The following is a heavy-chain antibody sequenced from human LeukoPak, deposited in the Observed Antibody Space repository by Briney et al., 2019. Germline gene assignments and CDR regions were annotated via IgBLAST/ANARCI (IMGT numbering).Heavy chain of an antibody. CDR1: GGTFSSYA. J-gene: IGHJ4*02. Sequence: ASVKVSCKASGGTFSSYAISWVRQAPGQGLEWMGGIIPIFGTANYAQKFQGRVTITADESTSTAYMELSSLRSEDTAVYYCARDLTYYYDSSGYDCWGQGTLVTVSS. CDR3: ARDLTYYYDSSGYDC. D-gene: IGHD3-22*01. V-gene: IGHV1-69*01. CDR2: IIPIFGTA.